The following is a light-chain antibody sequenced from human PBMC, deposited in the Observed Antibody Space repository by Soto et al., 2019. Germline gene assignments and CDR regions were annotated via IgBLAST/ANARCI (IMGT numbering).Light chain of an antibody. CDR1: QSISSW. J-gene: IGKJ1*01. CDR3: QQYKNYSWT. V-gene: IGKV1-5*03. CDR2: KAS. Sequence: DVQMTQSPSTLSASLGDRVTITCRASQSISSWLAWYQQKPGKAPKLLIYKASTLESGVPSRFSGSGSGAEFTLTISSLQPDDFATYYCQQYKNYSWTFGQGTKVEIK.